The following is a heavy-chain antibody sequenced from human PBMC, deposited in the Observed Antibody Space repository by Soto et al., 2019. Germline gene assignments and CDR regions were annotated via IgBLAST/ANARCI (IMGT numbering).Heavy chain of an antibody. J-gene: IGHJ4*02. CDR3: ARTTYYYDSSGYYHNFDY. Sequence: SGPTLVNPTETLAQTCTVSGFSLSNARMGVSWIRQPPGKALEWLAHIFSNDEKSYSTSLKSRLTISKDTSKSQVVLTMTNMDPVDTATYYCARTTYYYDSSGYYHNFDYLGQGTLVTVSS. CDR1: GFSLSNARMG. V-gene: IGHV2-26*01. D-gene: IGHD3-22*01. CDR2: IFSNDEK.